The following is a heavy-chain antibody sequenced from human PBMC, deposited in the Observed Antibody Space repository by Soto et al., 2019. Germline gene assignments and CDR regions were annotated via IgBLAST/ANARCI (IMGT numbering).Heavy chain of an antibody. CDR1: GYTFTSYG. CDR3: ARLPLLLWFGELFPGGGYYYYGMDV. J-gene: IGHJ6*02. D-gene: IGHD3-10*01. V-gene: IGHV1-18*01. CDR2: ISAYNGNT. Sequence: GASVKVSCKASGYTFTSYGISWVRQAPGQGLEWMGWISAYNGNTNYAQKLQGRVTMTTDTSTSTAYMELRSLRSDDTAAYYCARLPLLLWFGELFPGGGYYYYGMDVWGQGTTVTVSS.